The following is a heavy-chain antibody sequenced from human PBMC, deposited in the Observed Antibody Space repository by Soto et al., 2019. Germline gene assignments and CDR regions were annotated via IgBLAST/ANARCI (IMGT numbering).Heavy chain of an antibody. D-gene: IGHD2-2*01. Sequence: GGSLRLSCSAAGFTFSSYAMHWVRQAPGKGLEYVSAISSNGGSTYYADSVKGRFTISRDNSKNTLYLQMNSLRAEGTAVYYCAKPGGRRAYYYYYGMDVWGQGTTVTVSS. CDR3: AKPGGRRAYYYYYGMDV. J-gene: IGHJ6*02. CDR2: ISSNGGST. CDR1: GFTFSSYA. V-gene: IGHV3-64*04.